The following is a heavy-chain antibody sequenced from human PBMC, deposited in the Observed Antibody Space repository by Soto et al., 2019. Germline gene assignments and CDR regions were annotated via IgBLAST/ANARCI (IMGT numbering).Heavy chain of an antibody. CDR2: MDPKTGNT. CDR3: ARDRGWRDX. Sequence: ASLKVSCKASGYSFTSYDINWVRQATGQGLEWMGWMDPKTGNTDYGQKFQGRVTMTRNTSISTAYMELSSLTSEDTAVYYCARDRGWRDXWGQGTLFTVSX. V-gene: IGHV1-8*01. D-gene: IGHD6-19*01. CDR1: GYSFTSYD. J-gene: IGHJ4*02.